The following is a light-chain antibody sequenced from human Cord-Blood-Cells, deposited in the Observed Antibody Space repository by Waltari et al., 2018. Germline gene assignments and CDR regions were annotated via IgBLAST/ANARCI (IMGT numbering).Light chain of an antibody. V-gene: IGLV2-14*01. Sequence: QSALTQPASVSGSPGQSITISCTGTCSDVGGYNYVSWYHQNPGKAPNLMIYDVSNRPSGVSNRFSGSKSGNTASLTISGLQAEDEADYYCSSYTSSSTLDVFGTGTKVTVL. J-gene: IGLJ1*01. CDR3: SSYTSSSTLDV. CDR2: DVS. CDR1: CSDVGGYNY.